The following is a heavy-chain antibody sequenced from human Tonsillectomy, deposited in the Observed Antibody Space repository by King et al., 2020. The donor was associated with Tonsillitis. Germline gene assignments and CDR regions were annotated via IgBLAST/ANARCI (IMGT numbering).Heavy chain of an antibody. D-gene: IGHD5-18*01. J-gene: IGHJ5*02. V-gene: IGHV3-66*01. CDR2: IYNSGRT. Sequence: EVQLVESGGGLVQPGGSLRLSCAASGFTVSSNYMSWVRQAPGKGLEWVSMIYNSGRTYYADSVKGRFTISRDTSKNTVFLQMNSLRADDTAVYYCARVKEGVTAVENWFDPWGQGNMVTVSS. CDR3: ARVKEGVTAVENWFDP. CDR1: GFTVSSNY.